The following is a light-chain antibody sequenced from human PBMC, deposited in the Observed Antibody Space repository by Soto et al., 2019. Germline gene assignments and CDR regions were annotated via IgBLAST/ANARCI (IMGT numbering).Light chain of an antibody. J-gene: IGLJ3*02. CDR1: NIGSKS. CDR3: QVWDRSSDHRV. CDR2: DDS. Sequence: SYELTQPPSVSVAPGQTARITCGGNNIGSKSVHWYQQKPGQAPVLVVYDDSDRPSGIPERFSGSNSGNTATLTISRVEAGDEADYYCQVWDRSSDHRVFGGGTQLTVL. V-gene: IGLV3-21*02.